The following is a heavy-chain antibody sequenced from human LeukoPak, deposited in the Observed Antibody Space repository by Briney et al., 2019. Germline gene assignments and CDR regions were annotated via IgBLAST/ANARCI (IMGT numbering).Heavy chain of an antibody. Sequence: GGSLRLSCAASGFTFSSYWMSWVRQAPGKGLEWVANIKQDGSEKYYVDSVKGRFTISRDNAKNSLYLQMNSLRAEDTAVYYCARASSSGYRGADYWGQGTLVTVSS. CDR1: GFTFSSYW. J-gene: IGHJ4*02. D-gene: IGHD3-22*01. CDR2: IKQDGSEK. V-gene: IGHV3-7*01. CDR3: ARASSSGYRGADY.